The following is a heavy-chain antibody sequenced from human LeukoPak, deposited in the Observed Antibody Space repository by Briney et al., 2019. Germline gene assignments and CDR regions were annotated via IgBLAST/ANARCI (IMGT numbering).Heavy chain of an antibody. CDR1: GFTFSSYS. J-gene: IGHJ4*02. V-gene: IGHV3-48*04. CDR2: ISSSGSTI. Sequence: PGGSLRLSCAAFGFTFSSYSMNWVRQAPGKGLEWVSYISSSGSTIYYADSVKGRFTISRDNAKNSLYLQMNSLRAEDTAVYYCASGDYGDYVVDYWGQGTLVTVSS. D-gene: IGHD4-17*01. CDR3: ASGDYGDYVVDY.